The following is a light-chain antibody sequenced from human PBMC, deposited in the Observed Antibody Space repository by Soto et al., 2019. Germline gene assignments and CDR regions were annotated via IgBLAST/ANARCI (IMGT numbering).Light chain of an antibody. V-gene: IGKV3-15*01. CDR3: QQYNNWPPWT. Sequence: ILMTQSPATLSVSPGERATLSCRASQSVSNNLAWYQQKPGQAPRLLIYDASTRATGIPARFSGSGSGTEFTLTISGLQSEDFAVYCCQQYNNWPPWTFGQGTQVEIK. CDR1: QSVSNN. J-gene: IGKJ1*01. CDR2: DAS.